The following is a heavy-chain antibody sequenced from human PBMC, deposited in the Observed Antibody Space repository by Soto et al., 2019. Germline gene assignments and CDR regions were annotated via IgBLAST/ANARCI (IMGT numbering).Heavy chain of an antibody. CDR1: GGSFSGYF. Sequence: SETLSLTCAVYGGSFSGYFWTWIRQPPGKGLEWIGEINHGGSTNYNPSPKSRVTISVDTSENQFSLRLTSVTAADTAVYYCVRGQWLPRGEYWGQGTLVTVSS. CDR3: VRGQWLPRGEY. J-gene: IGHJ4*02. D-gene: IGHD6-19*01. V-gene: IGHV4-34*01. CDR2: INHGGST.